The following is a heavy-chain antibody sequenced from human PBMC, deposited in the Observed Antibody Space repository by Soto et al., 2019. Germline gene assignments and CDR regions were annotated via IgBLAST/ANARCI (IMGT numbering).Heavy chain of an antibody. CDR3: ARVRVAAAGTRYYYYYGMDV. V-gene: IGHV4-34*01. J-gene: IGHJ6*02. Sequence: TSETLSLTCAVYGGSFRGYYWSWIRQPPGKGLEWIGEINHSGSTNYNPSLKSRVTISVDTSKNQFSLKLSSVTAADTAVYYCARVRVAAAGTRYYYYYGMDVWGQGTTVTVSS. CDR2: INHSGST. CDR1: GGSFRGYY. D-gene: IGHD6-13*01.